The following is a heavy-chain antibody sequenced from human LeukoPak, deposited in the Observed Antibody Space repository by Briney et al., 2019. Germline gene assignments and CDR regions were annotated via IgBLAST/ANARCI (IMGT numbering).Heavy chain of an antibody. CDR1: GFSVSSNY. CDR3: ARELAVGAITEYFQD. D-gene: IGHD1-26*01. J-gene: IGHJ1*01. CDR2: LYIGGNT. V-gene: IGHV3-53*01. Sequence: PGGSLRLSCVASGFSVSSNYMAWVRQAPGKGLEWVSVLYIGGNTYYGDFVKGRFTISRDNSGNTLYLQMNSLRVDDTAVYYCARELAVGAITEYFQDWGQGTLVTVSS.